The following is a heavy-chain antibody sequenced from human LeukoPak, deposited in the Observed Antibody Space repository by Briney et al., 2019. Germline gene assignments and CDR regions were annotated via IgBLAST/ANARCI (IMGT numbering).Heavy chain of an antibody. V-gene: IGHV3-33*01. J-gene: IGHJ6*03. D-gene: IGHD1-26*01. CDR1: GFTFSSYG. CDR3: ARDRLSVGATGYYYYYMDV. Sequence: GGSLRLSCAASGFTFSSYGMHWVRQAPGEGLEWVAVIWYDGSNKYYADSVKGRFTISRDNSKNTLYLQMNSLRAEDTAVYYCARDRLSVGATGYYYYYMDVWGKGTTVTVSS. CDR2: IWYDGSNK.